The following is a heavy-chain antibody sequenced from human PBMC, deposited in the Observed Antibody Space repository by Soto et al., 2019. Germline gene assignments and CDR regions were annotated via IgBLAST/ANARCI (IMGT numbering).Heavy chain of an antibody. CDR1: GFTFSSYA. V-gene: IGHV3-23*01. D-gene: IGHD3-16*01. Sequence: EVQLLESGGGLVQPGGSLRLSCAASGFTFSSYAMSWVRQAPGKGLEWVSAISGSGGSTYYADSVKGRFTISRDNSKNTLYLQMNSLRAEDTAVYYCANRLRRGFMIYDSWGQGTLVTVSS. CDR2: ISGSGGST. CDR3: ANRLRRGFMIYDS. J-gene: IGHJ4*02.